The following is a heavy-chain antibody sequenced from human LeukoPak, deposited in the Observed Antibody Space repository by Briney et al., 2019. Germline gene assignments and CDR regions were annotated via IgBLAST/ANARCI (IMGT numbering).Heavy chain of an antibody. V-gene: IGHV3-23*01. J-gene: IGHJ4*02. CDR2: IGASGFGT. CDR1: GFTFSNYA. CDR3: AKGSAPSRPYFFDS. Sequence: GGSLRLSCAVSGFTFSNYAMGWVRQAPGEGLEWVAGIGASGFGTYHADSVKGRFTISRDNSKNTLYLQMSSLRADDTAVYYCAKGSAPSRPYFFDSWGQGTLVTVSS. D-gene: IGHD6-25*01.